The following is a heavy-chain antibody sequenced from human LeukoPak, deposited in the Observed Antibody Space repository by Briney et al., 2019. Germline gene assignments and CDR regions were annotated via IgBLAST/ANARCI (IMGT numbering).Heavy chain of an antibody. Sequence: SETLSLTCTVSGGSVSSGSYYWSWIRQPPGKGLEWIAYIYYSGSANYNPSLKSRVTISVDTSKNQFSLNLSSVTDADTAVYYCAVGVGGDDWKYYFDYWGRGTLVTVSS. V-gene: IGHV4-61*01. D-gene: IGHD1-1*01. CDR2: IYYSGSA. J-gene: IGHJ4*02. CDR1: GGSVSSGSYY. CDR3: AVGVGGDDWKYYFDY.